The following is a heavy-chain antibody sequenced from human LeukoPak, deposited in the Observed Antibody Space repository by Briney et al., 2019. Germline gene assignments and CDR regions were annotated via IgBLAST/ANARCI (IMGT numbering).Heavy chain of an antibody. V-gene: IGHV3-7*03. CDR2: IKQDGRDT. Sequence: GGSLRLSCAASGFTLNTHWMSWVRQAPGKGLEWVANIKQDGRDTYYVDSVKGRFTISRDNAKNSLNLQMNSLRAEDTALYYCAKDISAGYSYGYYFDYWGQGTLVTVSS. CDR3: AKDISAGYSYGYYFDY. D-gene: IGHD5-18*01. J-gene: IGHJ4*02. CDR1: GFTLNTHW.